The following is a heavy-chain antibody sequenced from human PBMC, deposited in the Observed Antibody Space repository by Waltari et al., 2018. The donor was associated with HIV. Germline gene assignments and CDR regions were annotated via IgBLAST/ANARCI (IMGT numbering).Heavy chain of an antibody. V-gene: IGHV5-10-1*01. CDR2: IDPSDSYV. Sequence: EVQLVQSGAEVKKPGESLRISCKGFGSRSTGYWISRVGQVPGKGLEWMGRIDPSDSYVNYSPSFQGHVTISADKSMNTAYLQWSSLKASDSAMYYCARAQGMTMTVEVAFDIWGQGTMVTVSP. CDR3: ARAQGMTMTVEVAFDI. J-gene: IGHJ3*02. CDR1: GSRSTGYW. D-gene: IGHD3-22*01.